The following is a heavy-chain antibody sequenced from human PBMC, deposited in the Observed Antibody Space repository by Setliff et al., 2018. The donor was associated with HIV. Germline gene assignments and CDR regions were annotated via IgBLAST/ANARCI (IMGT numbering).Heavy chain of an antibody. D-gene: IGHD1-26*01. CDR2: IHTSGNT. CDR3: ARGGFKWSGSYADY. J-gene: IGHJ4*02. V-gene: IGHV4-61*02. Sequence: SETLSLTCTVSGGSIRSDDYSWSWIRQRTGKGLEWIGRIHTSGNTNYNPSLKSRVTISVDTSKNQFSLKLSSVTAADTAVYYCARGGFKWSGSYADYWGQGTLVTVSS. CDR1: GGSIRSDDYS.